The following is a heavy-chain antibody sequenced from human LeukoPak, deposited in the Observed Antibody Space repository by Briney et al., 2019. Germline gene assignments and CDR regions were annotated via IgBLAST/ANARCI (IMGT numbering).Heavy chain of an antibody. V-gene: IGHV3-23*01. CDR2: ISGSGGST. D-gene: IGHD3-10*01. CDR3: AKDVLWFGELSPNFDYWGQGTLVTVSSDHYYYYYMDV. CDR1: GFTLSSYW. Sequence: GGSLRLSCAASGFTLSSYWMSWVRQAPGKGLEWVSAISGSGGSTYYADSVKGRFTISRDNSKNTQYLQMNSLRAEDTAVYYCAKDVLWFGELSPNFDYWGQGTLVTVSSDHYYYYYMDVWGKGTTVTISS. J-gene: IGHJ6*03.